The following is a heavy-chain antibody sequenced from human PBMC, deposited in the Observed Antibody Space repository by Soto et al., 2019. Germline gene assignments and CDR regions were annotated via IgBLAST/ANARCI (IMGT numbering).Heavy chain of an antibody. J-gene: IGHJ4*02. D-gene: IGHD6-6*01. CDR3: ARLVYDTRLNYMYFDF. CDR1: GGSVTSATYY. Sequence: PSETLSLTCTVSGGSVTSATYYWSWIRQPPGKGLEYIGYIYYSGRTNYNPSLNSRVTISVDTPKNQFSLKLTSVTAADPAIYFCARLVYDTRLNYMYFDFWGQGALVTVSS. CDR2: IYYSGRT. V-gene: IGHV4-61*01.